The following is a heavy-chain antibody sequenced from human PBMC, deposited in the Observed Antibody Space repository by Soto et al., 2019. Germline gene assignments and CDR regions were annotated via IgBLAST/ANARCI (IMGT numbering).Heavy chain of an antibody. CDR1: GFTFTRYS. CDR2: ISSTTNYI. Sequence: GGSLRLSYAASGFTFTRYSMNWVRQAPGKGLEWVSSISSTTNYIYYGDSMKGRFTISRDNAKNSLYLEMNSLRAEGTAVYYCARESEDLTSNFDYWGQGTLVTVSS. V-gene: IGHV3-21*06. CDR3: ARESEDLTSNFDY. J-gene: IGHJ4*02.